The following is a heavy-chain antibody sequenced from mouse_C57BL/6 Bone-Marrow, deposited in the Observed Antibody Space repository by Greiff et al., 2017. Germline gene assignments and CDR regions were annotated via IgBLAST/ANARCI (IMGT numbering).Heavy chain of an antibody. CDR2: INPYNGGT. V-gene: IGHV1-19*01. Sequence: VQLQQSGPVLVKPGASVKMSCKASGYTFTDYYMNWVKQSHGKSLEWIGVINPYNGGTSYNQKFKGKATLTVDKSSSTAYMELNSLTSEDSAVYYCARGGNYGGAMDYWGQGTSVTGSS. CDR1: GYTFTDYY. J-gene: IGHJ4*01. D-gene: IGHD2-1*01. CDR3: ARGGNYGGAMDY.